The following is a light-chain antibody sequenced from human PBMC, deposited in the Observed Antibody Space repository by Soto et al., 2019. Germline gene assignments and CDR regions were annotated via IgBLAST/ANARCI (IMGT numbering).Light chain of an antibody. Sequence: EIVMTQSPATLSVSPGERATLSCRASQSVSGNLAWYQQKPGQAPRLLIYGASTRANGIPARFSGSGSGTEFTLTISSLQSEDFAVYYCQQYNNWFSITFGQGTRLEI. V-gene: IGKV3-15*01. CDR2: GAS. CDR1: QSVSGN. J-gene: IGKJ5*01. CDR3: QQYNNWFSIT.